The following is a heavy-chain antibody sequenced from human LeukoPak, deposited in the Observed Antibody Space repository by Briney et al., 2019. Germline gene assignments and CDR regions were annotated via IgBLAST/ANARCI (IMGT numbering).Heavy chain of an antibody. V-gene: IGHV3-23*01. CDR2: ISGSGGST. J-gene: IGHJ4*02. CDR3: AKDRFGIAVAYFDY. D-gene: IGHD6-19*01. CDR1: GFTFSSYA. Sequence: GGSLRLSCAASGFTFSSYAMSWVRQAPGKRLERVSAISGSGGSTYYADSVKGRFTISRDNSKNTLYLQMNSLRAEDTAVYYCAKDRFGIAVAYFDYWGQGTLVTVSS.